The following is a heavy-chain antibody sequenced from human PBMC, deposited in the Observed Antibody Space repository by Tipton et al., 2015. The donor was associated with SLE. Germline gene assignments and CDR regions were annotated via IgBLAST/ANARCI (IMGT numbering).Heavy chain of an antibody. CDR1: GGSFSGYY. Sequence: TLSLTCTVYGGSFSGYYLSWIRQPAGKGLAWIGHIYTSGSTNYNPSLKSRVTISVDTSKNQFSLKLSSVTAADTAVYYCARAFLYYYDSSGSRYFDYWGQGTLVTVSS. D-gene: IGHD3-22*01. J-gene: IGHJ4*02. V-gene: IGHV4-4*07. CDR3: ARAFLYYYDSSGSRYFDY. CDR2: IYTSGST.